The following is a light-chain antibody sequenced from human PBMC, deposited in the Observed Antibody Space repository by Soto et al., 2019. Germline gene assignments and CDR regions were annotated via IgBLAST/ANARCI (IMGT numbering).Light chain of an antibody. CDR3: CSYAGGDTFFL. CDR2: EVT. V-gene: IGLV2-23*02. Sequence: QSALTQPASVSGSPGQSITISCTGTSGDVGSYSPVSWYQQLPGKAPKLIIYEVTKRPSGVSNRSSGSKSGNTASLTISGLQAEDEAEYCCCSYAGGDTFFLFGTGTKLTVL. CDR1: SGDVGSYSP. J-gene: IGLJ1*01.